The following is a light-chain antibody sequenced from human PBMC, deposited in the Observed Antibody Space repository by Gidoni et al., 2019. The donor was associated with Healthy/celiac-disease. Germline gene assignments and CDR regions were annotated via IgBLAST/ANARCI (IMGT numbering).Light chain of an antibody. CDR1: SSNIGAGYD. J-gene: IGLJ2*01. CDR2: GNS. CDR3: QSYDSSLSGPVV. Sequence: QSVLTPPPSVSGAPGQRVTISCTGSSSNIGAGYDVHWYQQLPGTAPKLLIYGNSNRPSGVPDRFSGSKSGTSASLAITGLQAEDEADYYCQSYDSSLSGPVVFGGGTKLTV. V-gene: IGLV1-40*01.